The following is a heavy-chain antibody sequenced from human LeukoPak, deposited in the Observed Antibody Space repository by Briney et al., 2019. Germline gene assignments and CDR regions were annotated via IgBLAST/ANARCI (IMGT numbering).Heavy chain of an antibody. CDR1: GYTFTRYS. D-gene: IGHD3-10*01. Sequence: APVKVSRTASGYTFTRYSICGVRQAPGQGLVWMGWISAYNGNTHYAQKLQGRVTMATHTSTSTAYMELSSLRSDDTAVYYCARDLMGRGLSPDYWGQGTLVTVSP. CDR2: ISAYNGNT. J-gene: IGHJ4*02. CDR3: ARDLMGRGLSPDY. V-gene: IGHV1-18*01.